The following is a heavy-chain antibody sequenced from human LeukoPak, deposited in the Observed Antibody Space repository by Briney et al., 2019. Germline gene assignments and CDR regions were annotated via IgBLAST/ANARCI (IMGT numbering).Heavy chain of an antibody. CDR3: AKSKSPYSGSYSIDY. V-gene: IGHV3-30*18. CDR2: ISSDGSNE. D-gene: IGHD1-26*01. Sequence: GRSLRLSCAASGFSFNNYGMHWVRQAPGKGLEWVAVISSDGSNEYNADSVKGRFTISRDNSKNTLYLQMNSLRAEDTAVYYCAKSKSPYSGSYSIDYWGQGTLVTVSS. J-gene: IGHJ4*02. CDR1: GFSFNNYG.